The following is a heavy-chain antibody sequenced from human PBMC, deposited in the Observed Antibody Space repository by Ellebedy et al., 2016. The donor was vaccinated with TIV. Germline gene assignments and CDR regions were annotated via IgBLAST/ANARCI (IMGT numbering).Heavy chain of an antibody. V-gene: IGHV4-34*01. CDR2: ITHSGST. CDR3: ARSPRYCSGGSCNY. J-gene: IGHJ4*02. CDR1: DDSISNYY. Sequence: MPSETLSLTCTASDDSISNYYWRWIRQLPGKGLEWIGEITHSGSTNYNPSLKSRVTISVDTTKNQFSLKLSSVTAADTAVYYCARSPRYCSGGSCNYWGQGTLVTVSS. D-gene: IGHD2-15*01.